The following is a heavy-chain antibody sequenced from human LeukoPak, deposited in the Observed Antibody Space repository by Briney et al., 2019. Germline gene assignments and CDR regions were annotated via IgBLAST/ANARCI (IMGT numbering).Heavy chain of an antibody. CDR1: GCTLTELS. D-gene: IGHD6-19*01. V-gene: IGHV1-69*04. J-gene: IGHJ4*02. CDR2: IIPILGIA. Sequence: SVKVSCKVSGCTLTELSMHWVRQAPGQGLEWMGRIIPILGIANYAQKFQGRVTITADKSTSTAYMELSSLRSEDTAVYYCARDRDSSGWFYIDYWGQGTLVTVSS. CDR3: ARDRDSSGWFYIDY.